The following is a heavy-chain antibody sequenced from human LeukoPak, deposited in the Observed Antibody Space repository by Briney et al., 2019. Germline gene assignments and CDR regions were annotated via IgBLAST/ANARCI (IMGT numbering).Heavy chain of an antibody. J-gene: IGHJ5*02. CDR3: ARSGTGGGNWFDP. CDR2: TYYRSKWYH. D-gene: IGHD2-8*02. CDR1: GDSVSSNSAT. V-gene: IGHV6-1*01. Sequence: SQTLSLTCAISGDSVSSNSATWSWIRQSPSRGLEWLGRTYYRSKWYHDYVVSVKSRITINLDTSRNQFSLQLNSVTPEDTAVYYCARSGTGGGNWFDPWGQGILVPVSS.